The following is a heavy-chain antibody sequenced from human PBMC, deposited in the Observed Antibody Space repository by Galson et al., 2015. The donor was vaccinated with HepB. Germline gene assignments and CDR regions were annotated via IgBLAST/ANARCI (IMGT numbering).Heavy chain of an antibody. V-gene: IGHV1-69*06. CDR3: ARDQLLWFGELLRDGGNWFDP. CDR1: GGTFSSYA. D-gene: IGHD3-10*01. J-gene: IGHJ5*02. CDR2: IIPIFGTA. Sequence: SVKVSCKASGGTFSSYAISWVRQAPGQGLEWMGGIIPIFGTANYAQKFQGRVTITADKSTSTAYMELSSLRSEDTAVYYCARDQLLWFGELLRDGGNWFDPWGQGTLVTVSS.